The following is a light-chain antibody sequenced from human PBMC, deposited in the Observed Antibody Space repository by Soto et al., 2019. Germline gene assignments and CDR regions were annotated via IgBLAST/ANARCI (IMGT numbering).Light chain of an antibody. CDR3: QSYDNSLSGHVV. V-gene: IGLV1-40*01. CDR2: DNN. J-gene: IGLJ2*01. CDR1: SSNIGALYD. Sequence: QSVLTQPPSVSGAPGQRVTISCTGSSSNIGALYDVNWYQQLPGTAPKLLFYDNNNRPSGVPDRFSGSKSGTSASLAITGLQAEDEADYYCQSYDNSLSGHVVFGGGTKVTV.